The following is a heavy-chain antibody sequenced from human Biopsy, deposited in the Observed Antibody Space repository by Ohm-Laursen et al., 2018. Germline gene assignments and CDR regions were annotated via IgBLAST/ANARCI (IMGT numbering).Heavy chain of an antibody. CDR3: ARAGVGSDGTDSYYYGMDV. CDR1: GHTFATYH. V-gene: IGHV1-46*01. D-gene: IGHD5-24*01. CDR2: ISPSGATT. J-gene: IGHJ6*02. Sequence: VSSVKVSCKASGHTFATYHIHWVRQAPGHGLEWMGVISPSGATTSFSQKFQGRITMTRDTSTGTVYMDLNSLGSEDTAVYYCARAGVGSDGTDSYYYGMDVWGPGTTVTVSS.